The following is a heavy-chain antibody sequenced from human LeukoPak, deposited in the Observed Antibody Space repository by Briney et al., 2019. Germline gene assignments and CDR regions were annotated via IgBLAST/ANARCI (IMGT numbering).Heavy chain of an antibody. V-gene: IGHV4-59*12. Sequence: SETLSLTCTVSGVSISSYYWTWIRQPPGEGLEWIGYINYRGSTNYNPSLKSRVTISLDTSKNQFSLKLRSVTAADTAVYYCARVYVTVVRGSWFDPWGQGTLVTVSS. J-gene: IGHJ5*02. CDR3: ARVYVTVVRGSWFDP. CDR2: INYRGST. CDR1: GVSISSYY. D-gene: IGHD3-10*01.